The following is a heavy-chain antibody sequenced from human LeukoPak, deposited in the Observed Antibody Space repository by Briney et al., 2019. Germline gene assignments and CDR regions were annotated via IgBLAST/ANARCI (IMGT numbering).Heavy chain of an antibody. CDR1: GFTFSSYW. D-gene: IGHD3-3*01. J-gene: IGHJ4*02. CDR2: IYSGGST. Sequence: GGSLRLSCAASGFTFSSYWMHWVRQAPGKGLEWVSVIYSGGSTYSADSVKGRFTISRDNSKNTLYLQMNSLRAEDTAVYYCASTIFGVLYWGQGTLVTVSS. V-gene: IGHV3-53*01. CDR3: ASTIFGVLY.